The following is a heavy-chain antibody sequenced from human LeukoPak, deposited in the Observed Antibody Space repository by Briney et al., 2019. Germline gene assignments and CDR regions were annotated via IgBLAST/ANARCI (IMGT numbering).Heavy chain of an antibody. D-gene: IGHD2/OR15-2a*01. CDR1: GGSFSGYY. Sequence: PSETLSLTCAVYGGSFSGYYWSWIRQPPGKGLEWIGEINHSGSTNYNPSLKSRVTISVDTSKNQFSLKLSSVTAADTAVYYCARWVISRSGFDYWGQGTLVTVSS. V-gene: IGHV4-34*01. CDR2: INHSGST. J-gene: IGHJ4*02. CDR3: ARWVISRSGFDY.